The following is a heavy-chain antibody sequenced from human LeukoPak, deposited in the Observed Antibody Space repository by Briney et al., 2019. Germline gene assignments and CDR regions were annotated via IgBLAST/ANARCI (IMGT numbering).Heavy chain of an antibody. J-gene: IGHJ4*02. Sequence: PGGSLRLSCAASGFTVSSNYMSWVRQAPGKGLEWVSVIYSGGSTYYADSVKGRFTISRDNSKNTLYLQMDSLGAEDTAVYYCARVYRGALDYWGQGTLVTVSS. V-gene: IGHV3-66*01. CDR3: ARVYRGALDY. CDR1: GFTVSSNY. CDR2: IYSGGST. D-gene: IGHD1-26*01.